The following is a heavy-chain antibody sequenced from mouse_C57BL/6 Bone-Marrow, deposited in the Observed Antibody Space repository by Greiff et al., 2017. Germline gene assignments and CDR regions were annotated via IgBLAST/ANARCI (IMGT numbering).Heavy chain of an antibody. CDR3: ARWRDYYGSSYGFAY. CDR2: IHPNSGST. CDR1: GYTFTSYW. Sequence: QVQLQQSGAELVKPGASVKLSCKASGYTFTSYWMHWVKQRPGQGLEWIGMIHPNSGSTNYNEKFKSKATLTVDKSSSTAYMQLSSLTSEDSAVYYCARWRDYYGSSYGFAYWGQGTLVTVSA. J-gene: IGHJ3*01. V-gene: IGHV1-64*01. D-gene: IGHD1-1*01.